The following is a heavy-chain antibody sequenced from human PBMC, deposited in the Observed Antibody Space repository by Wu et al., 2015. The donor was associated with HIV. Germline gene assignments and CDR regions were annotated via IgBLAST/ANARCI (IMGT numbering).Heavy chain of an antibody. CDR2: INPNSAYI. Sequence: QVQLVQSGAEVKKPGASVKVSCKASGYTFTGYFMHWVRQAPGQGLEWMGWINPNSAYINYAQKFQGRVTMTRDASINTTYMELTRLRSDDTAVYYCARSHKWLRLRYEGNFDYWDQGTLVTVSS. D-gene: IGHD5-12*01. CDR3: ARSHKWLRLRYEGNFDY. J-gene: IGHJ4*02. V-gene: IGHV1-2*02. CDR1: GYTFTGYF.